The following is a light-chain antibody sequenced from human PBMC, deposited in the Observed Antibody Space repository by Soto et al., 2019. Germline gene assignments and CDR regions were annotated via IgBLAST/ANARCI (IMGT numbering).Light chain of an antibody. J-gene: IGLJ2*01. V-gene: IGLV6-57*04. CDR3: QSYDSSTVV. CDR1: SGSIASND. Sequence: NFMLTQPHSVSESPGKPVTISCTRSSGSIASNDVQWYQQRPGSAPTTVIYENNQRPSGVPDRFSGSTDGSSNSASLTISVLQTEDEADYYCQSYDSSTVVFGGGTKLTVL. CDR2: ENN.